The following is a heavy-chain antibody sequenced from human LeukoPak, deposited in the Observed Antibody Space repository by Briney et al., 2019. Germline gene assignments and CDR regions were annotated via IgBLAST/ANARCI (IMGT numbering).Heavy chain of an antibody. CDR3: ARGAGSGNELSFTFGGVIVIPTLDYFDY. J-gene: IGHJ4*02. V-gene: IGHV6-1*01. CDR1: GDSVSSNSAA. CDR2: TYYRAKWYN. Sequence: SQTLSLTFSISGDSVSSNSAAWNWIRQSPSRGLEWLGRTYYRAKWYNDYAVSVKSRITINPDTSKNQFSLQLNSVTPEDTAVYYCARGAGSGNELSFTFGGVIVIPTLDYFDYWGQGTLVTVSS. D-gene: IGHD3-16*02.